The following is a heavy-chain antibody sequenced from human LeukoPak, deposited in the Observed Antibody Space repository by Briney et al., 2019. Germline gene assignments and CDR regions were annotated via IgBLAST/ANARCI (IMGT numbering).Heavy chain of an antibody. CDR3: ARGGFGNYEDWFDP. V-gene: IGHV4-34*01. CDR1: GGSFSGYY. D-gene: IGHD1-7*01. CDR2: INHSGST. J-gene: IGHJ5*02. Sequence: SETLSLTCAVYGGSFSGYYWSWIRQPPGKGLEWIGEINHSGSTNYNPSLKSRVTISVDTPKNQFSLKLSSVTAADTAVYYCARGGFGNYEDWFDPWGQGTLVTVSS.